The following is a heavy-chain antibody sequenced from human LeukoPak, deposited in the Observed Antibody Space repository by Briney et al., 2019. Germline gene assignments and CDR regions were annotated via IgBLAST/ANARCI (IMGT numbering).Heavy chain of an antibody. CDR3: GRHVVDSSGDYLYFYYMDV. D-gene: IGHD3-22*01. V-gene: IGHV5-51*01. CDR1: GYSFTNYW. CDR2: IYPGDSDT. Sequence: GESLKISCKGSGYSFTNYWIGWVRQMPGKGLEWMGIIYPGDSDTRYSPSFQGQVTISADKSISTAYLQWSSLKASDTAMYYCGRHVVDSSGDYLYFYYMDVWGKGTTVTASS. J-gene: IGHJ6*03.